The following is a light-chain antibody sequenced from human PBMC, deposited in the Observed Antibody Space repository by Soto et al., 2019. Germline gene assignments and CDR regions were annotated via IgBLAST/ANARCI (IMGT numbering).Light chain of an antibody. CDR2: KAS. J-gene: IGKJ5*01. V-gene: IGKV1-5*03. Sequence: DIQMTQSPSTLSASVGDRVTITCRASQSVSNWLAWYQQKPGKAPKLLIYKASTLETGVPSRFSGSGSGTQFTLTISSLQPGDFATYYCQQYNAYSITFGEGTRLYIK. CDR3: QQYNAYSIT. CDR1: QSVSNW.